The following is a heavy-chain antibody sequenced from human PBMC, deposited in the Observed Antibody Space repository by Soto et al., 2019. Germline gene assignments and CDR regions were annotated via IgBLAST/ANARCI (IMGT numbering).Heavy chain of an antibody. CDR1: GASISSGNYH. J-gene: IGHJ4*02. CDR3: AREDTVNIFDY. D-gene: IGHD5-18*01. CDR2: IYNSGST. Sequence: PSETLPHTCSVSGASISSGNYHWSWIRQPPGKGLEWIGYIYNSGSTNYNPSLKSRVTMSVDTSKNQFSLKLSSVTAADTAVYYCAREDTVNIFDYWGQGTLVTVSS. V-gene: IGHV4-61*01.